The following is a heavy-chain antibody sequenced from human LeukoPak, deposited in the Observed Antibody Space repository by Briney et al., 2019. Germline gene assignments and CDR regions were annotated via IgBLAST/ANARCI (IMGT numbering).Heavy chain of an antibody. Sequence: ASQTLSLTCAVSGGSISSGGYSWSWIRQPPGKGLEWIGYIYHSGSTYYNPSLKSRVTISVDRSKNQFSLKLSSVTATDTAVYYCARGAPPWVSIAARPTYFDYWGQGTLVTVSS. D-gene: IGHD6-6*01. CDR2: IYHSGST. CDR3: ARGAPPWVSIAARPTYFDY. V-gene: IGHV4-30-2*01. J-gene: IGHJ4*02. CDR1: GGSISSGGYS.